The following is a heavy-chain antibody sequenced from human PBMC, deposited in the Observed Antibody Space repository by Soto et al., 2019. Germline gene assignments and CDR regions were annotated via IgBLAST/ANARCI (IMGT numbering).Heavy chain of an antibody. J-gene: IGHJ4*02. CDR2: TYCRSKWYS. V-gene: IGHV6-1*01. CDR1: GDSVSSNGGT. CDR3: ARGPTALGY. Sequence: PSQTLSLTCAISGDSVSSNGGTWNWIRQSPSRGLEWLGRTYCRSKWYSDYAISVESRITINPDTSKNQFSLQLNSVTPEDTAVNYCARGPTALGYWGQGTLVTVSS.